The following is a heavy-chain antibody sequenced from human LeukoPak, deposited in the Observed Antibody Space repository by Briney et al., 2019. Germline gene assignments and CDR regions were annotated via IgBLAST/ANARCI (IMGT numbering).Heavy chain of an antibody. J-gene: IGHJ6*02. Sequence: LSLTCGVYVGSFRGYYWSWIRPPPGKGLDWIGDINYSGITNYNPSLKSRVTISLDTSKNQFSLKVTSVTAADTAVYYCARGPFAPDVWGQGTSVTVSS. CDR2: INYSGIT. CDR3: ARGPFAPDV. V-gene: IGHV4-34*01. CDR1: VGSFRGYY.